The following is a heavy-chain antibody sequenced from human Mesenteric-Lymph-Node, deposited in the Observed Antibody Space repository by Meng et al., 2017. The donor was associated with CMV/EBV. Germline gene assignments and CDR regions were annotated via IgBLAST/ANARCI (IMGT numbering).Heavy chain of an antibody. V-gene: IGHV3-21*05. Sequence: GESLKISCAASGFTFSTYSMHWVRQAPGKGLEWVSYISSNSDYIYYAESVKGRFAISRDNARNSLFLQMNSLRAEDTALYYCARDPTRYGSGSYYFDYWGQGTLVTVSS. CDR1: GFTFSTYS. J-gene: IGHJ4*02. D-gene: IGHD3-10*01. CDR3: ARDPTRYGSGSYYFDY. CDR2: ISSNSDYI.